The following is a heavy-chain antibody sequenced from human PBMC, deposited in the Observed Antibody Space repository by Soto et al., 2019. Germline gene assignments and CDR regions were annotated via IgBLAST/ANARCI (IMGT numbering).Heavy chain of an antibody. Sequence: DVQLVESGGGLVQPGRSLRLSCAASGFTFDDYAMHWVRQAPGKGLEWVSGISWNSGSIGYADSVKGRFTISRDNAKNSLYLQMNSLRAEDTALYYCAKAYSSGWHQTADYWCQGTLVTVSS. V-gene: IGHV3-9*01. CDR3: AKAYSSGWHQTADY. CDR2: ISWNSGSI. CDR1: GFTFDDYA. J-gene: IGHJ4*02. D-gene: IGHD6-19*01.